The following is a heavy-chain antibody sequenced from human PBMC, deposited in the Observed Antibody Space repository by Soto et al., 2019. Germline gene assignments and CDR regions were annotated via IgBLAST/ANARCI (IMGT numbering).Heavy chain of an antibody. D-gene: IGHD2-15*01. CDR1: GGSISSSSYY. V-gene: IGHV4-39*01. Sequence: SETLSLTCTVSGGSISSSSYYWGLIRQPPGKGLEWIGSIYYSGSTYYNPSLKSRVTISVDTSKDQFSLKLSSVTAADTAVYYCARHTPAISISDHWGQGTLVTVSS. CDR3: ARHTPAISISDH. CDR2: IYYSGST. J-gene: IGHJ4*02.